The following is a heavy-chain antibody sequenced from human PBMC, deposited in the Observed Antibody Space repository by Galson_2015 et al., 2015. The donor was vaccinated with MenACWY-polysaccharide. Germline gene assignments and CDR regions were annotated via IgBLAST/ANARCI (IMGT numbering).Heavy chain of an antibody. CDR3: ARLPVGATSAPLG. J-gene: IGHJ4*02. D-gene: IGHD1-26*01. CDR1: GFTFSSHW. V-gene: IGHV3-74*01. Sequence: SLRLSCAASGFTFSSHWMHWVRQAPGKGLVWVSRINSDGSSTSYADSVKGRFTISRDNAKNTLFLQMNSLRAEDTAVYYCARLPVGATSAPLGWGQGTLVTVSS. CDR2: INSDGSST.